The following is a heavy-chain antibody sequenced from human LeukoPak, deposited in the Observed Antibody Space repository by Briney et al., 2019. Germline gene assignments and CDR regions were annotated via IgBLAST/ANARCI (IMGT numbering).Heavy chain of an antibody. CDR1: GFTVSSNC. CDR3: AGGVNIAAAGTGNY. D-gene: IGHD6-13*01. CDR2: IYSGGST. V-gene: IGHV3-53*01. Sequence: GGSLRLSCAASGFTVSSNCMSWVRQAPGKGLEWVSVIYSGGSTYYADSVKGRFTISRDNSKNTLYLQMNSLRAEDTAVYYCAGGVNIAAAGTGNYWGQGTLVTVSS. J-gene: IGHJ4*02.